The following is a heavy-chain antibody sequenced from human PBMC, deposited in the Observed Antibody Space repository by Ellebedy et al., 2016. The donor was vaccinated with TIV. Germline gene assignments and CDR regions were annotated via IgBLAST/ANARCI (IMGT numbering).Heavy chain of an antibody. CDR3: AREDLLSSSSPDHYGMDV. D-gene: IGHD6-6*01. CDR2: IEPSGGTT. J-gene: IGHJ6*02. V-gene: IGHV1-46*01. CDR1: GYTFTNYY. Sequence: AASVKVSCKASGYTFTNYYMHWVRQAPGQGLEWMGIIEPSGGTTIYAQKFQGRVTMTRDTSTITVYMELSSLRSEDTAVYYCAREDLLSSSSPDHYGMDVWGQGTTVTVSS.